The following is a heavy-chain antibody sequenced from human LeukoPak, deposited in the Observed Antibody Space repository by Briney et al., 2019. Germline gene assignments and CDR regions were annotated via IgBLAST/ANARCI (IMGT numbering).Heavy chain of an antibody. Sequence: GGSLRLSCAASGFTFSSYWMSWVRQAPGKGLEWVANIKQDGSEKYYVDSVKGRFTIARDNAKNTLYLQMNSLRAEDTAVYYCAGVLGGARPLGAFDIWGEGTMVTVSS. V-gene: IGHV3-7*01. J-gene: IGHJ3*02. CDR1: GFTFSSYW. CDR3: AGVLGGARPLGAFDI. CDR2: IKQDGSEK. D-gene: IGHD1-26*01.